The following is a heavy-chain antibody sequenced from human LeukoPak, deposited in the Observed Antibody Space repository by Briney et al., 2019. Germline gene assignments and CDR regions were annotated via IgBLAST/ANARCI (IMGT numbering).Heavy chain of an antibody. Sequence: GGSLRLSCAASGFTFSSYPMTWVRQAPGKGLEWVSTIGSSAGDTHYADSVKGRFTISRDNSKNSLYLQMNSLRAEDTAVYYSAKYCSTSESSGGRVFDYWGQGSLVTVSS. CDR1: GFTFSSYP. J-gene: IGHJ4*02. D-gene: IGHD3-10*01. CDR3: AKYCSTSESSGGRVFDY. V-gene: IGHV3-23*01. CDR2: IGSSAGDT.